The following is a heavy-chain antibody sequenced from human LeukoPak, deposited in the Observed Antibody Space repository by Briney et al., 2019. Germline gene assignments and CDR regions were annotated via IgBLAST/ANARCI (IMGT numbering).Heavy chain of an antibody. J-gene: IGHJ6*02. CDR3: ARAKRDGPYYYYGMDV. CDR1: GYTFTSYG. Sequence: GASVKVSCKASGYTFTSYGISWVRQAPGQGLEWMGWISAYNGNTNYAQKLQGRVTMTTDTSTSTAYMELRSLRSDDTAVYYCARAKRDGPYYYYGMDVWGQGITVTVSS. CDR2: ISAYNGNT. V-gene: IGHV1-18*01.